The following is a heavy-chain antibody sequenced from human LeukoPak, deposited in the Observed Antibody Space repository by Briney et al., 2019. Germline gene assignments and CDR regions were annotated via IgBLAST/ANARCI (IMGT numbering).Heavy chain of an antibody. D-gene: IGHD3-22*01. Sequence: PGGSLRLSCAASGFTFSSYAMSWVRQAPGKGPEWVSSISSSSSYIYYADSVKGRFTISRDNAKNSLYLQMNSLRAEDTAVYYCARDTYYYDSSGYYQSDYWGQGTLVTVSS. V-gene: IGHV3-21*01. CDR3: ARDTYYYDSSGYYQSDY. CDR1: GFTFSSYA. CDR2: ISSSSSYI. J-gene: IGHJ4*02.